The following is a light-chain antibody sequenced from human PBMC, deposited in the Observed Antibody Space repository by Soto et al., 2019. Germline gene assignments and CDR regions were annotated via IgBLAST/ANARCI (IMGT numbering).Light chain of an antibody. V-gene: IGKV1-6*02. CDR3: LQDYTYPWT. J-gene: IGKJ1*01. CDR1: QDIGND. Sequence: IQMTQSPSSLSASVRDRVTITCRASQDIGNDLGWYQQKPGKAPNLLIYAASSLRSGVPSRFSGSGSGTHFTLSINSLQAEDSATYFCLQDYTYPWTFGQGTKVEIK. CDR2: AAS.